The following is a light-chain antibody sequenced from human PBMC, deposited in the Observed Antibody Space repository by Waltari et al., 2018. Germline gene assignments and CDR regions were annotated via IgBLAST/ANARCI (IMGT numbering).Light chain of an antibody. V-gene: IGKV3-15*01. CDR1: RNIYTH. J-gene: IGKJ1*01. Sequence: EIVTKHPPATLSAPPGEPTLPSCRTSRNIYTHLAWYQQKPGQAPRLLIYGAYKRATGSPARFTGSGSGTELTLTISSLESEDFAIFFCQQYNNWPRTFGQGTKVEIK. CDR3: QQYNNWPRT. CDR2: GAY.